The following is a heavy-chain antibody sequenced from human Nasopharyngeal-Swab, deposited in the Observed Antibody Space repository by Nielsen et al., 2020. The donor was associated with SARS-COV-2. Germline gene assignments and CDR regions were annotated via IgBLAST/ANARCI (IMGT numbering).Heavy chain of an antibody. J-gene: IGHJ4*02. CDR3: ARVPGYSYGFGY. CDR2: INSDGSST. V-gene: IGHV3-74*01. D-gene: IGHD5-18*01. Sequence: ETLSLTCVASGFTFSSYWMHWVRQAPGKGLVWVSRINSDGSSTSYADSVKGRFTISRDNAKNTLYLQMNSLRAEDTAVYYCARVPGYSYGFGYWGQGTLVTVSS. CDR1: GFTFSSYW.